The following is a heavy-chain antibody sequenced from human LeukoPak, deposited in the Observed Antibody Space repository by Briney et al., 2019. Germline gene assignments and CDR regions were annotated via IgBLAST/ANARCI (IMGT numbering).Heavy chain of an antibody. J-gene: IGHJ4*02. CDR1: GGTFSSYA. CDR3: ARGPVVVAAKGYYFDY. D-gene: IGHD2-15*01. Sequence: SVKVSCKASGGTFSSYAISWVRQAPGQGLEWMGGIIPIFGTASYAQKFQGRVTITTDESTSTAYMELSSLRSEDTAVYYCARGPVVVAAKGYYFDYWGQGTLVTVSS. V-gene: IGHV1-69*05. CDR2: IIPIFGTA.